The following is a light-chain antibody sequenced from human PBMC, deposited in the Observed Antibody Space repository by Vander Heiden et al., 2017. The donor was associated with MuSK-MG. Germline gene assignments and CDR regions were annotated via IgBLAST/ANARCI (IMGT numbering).Light chain of an antibody. CDR2: GAS. J-gene: IGKJ1*01. CDR1: QSVSSSY. Sequence: DTVLTQSPGTLSFSPGERATLPCRASQSVSSSYLAWYQQKPGQAPRLLIYGASSRATGIPDRFSGSGSGTDFTLTISRLEPEDFAVYYCQQDGSSPGTFGQGTKVEIK. CDR3: QQDGSSPGT. V-gene: IGKV3-20*01.